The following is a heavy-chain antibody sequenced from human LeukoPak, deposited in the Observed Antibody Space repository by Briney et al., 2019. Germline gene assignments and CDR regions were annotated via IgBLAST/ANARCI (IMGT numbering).Heavy chain of an antibody. Sequence: GRSLRLSCAASGFTFSSYGMHWVRQAPGEGLEWVAVISYDGSNKYYADSVKGRFTISRDNSKNTLYLQMNSLRAEDTAVYHCAKDSGTGTIYYYYGMDVWGQGTTVTVSS. V-gene: IGHV3-30*18. CDR2: ISYDGSNK. D-gene: IGHD1-1*01. CDR1: GFTFSSYG. J-gene: IGHJ6*02. CDR3: AKDSGTGTIYYYYGMDV.